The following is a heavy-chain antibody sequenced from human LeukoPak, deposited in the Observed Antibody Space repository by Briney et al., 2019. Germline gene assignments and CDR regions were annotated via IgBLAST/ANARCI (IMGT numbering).Heavy chain of an antibody. Sequence: SETLSLTCTVSGGSISSYYWSWLRQPPGKGLEWIGYIYYSGSTNYNPSLTSRVTISVDTSKNQFSLKLSSVTAADTAVYYCARGYDFWSGYPFDPWGQGTLVTVSS. CDR3: ARGYDFWSGYPFDP. CDR1: GGSISSYY. J-gene: IGHJ5*02. D-gene: IGHD3-3*01. V-gene: IGHV4-59*01. CDR2: IYYSGST.